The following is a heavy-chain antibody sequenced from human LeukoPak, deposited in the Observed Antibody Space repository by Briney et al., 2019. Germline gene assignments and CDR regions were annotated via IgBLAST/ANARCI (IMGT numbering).Heavy chain of an antibody. CDR2: INHSGST. D-gene: IGHD3-22*01. CDR1: GGSFSGYY. CDR3: ARGLRGTMIGPRFFRN. V-gene: IGHV4-34*01. J-gene: IGHJ4*02. Sequence: SETLSLTCAVYGGSFSGYYWSWIRQPPGKGLEWIGEINHSGSTNYNPSLKSRVTISVDTSKNQFSLKLSSVTAAAPAVCYCARGLRGTMIGPRFFRNWGQGTLVTVSS.